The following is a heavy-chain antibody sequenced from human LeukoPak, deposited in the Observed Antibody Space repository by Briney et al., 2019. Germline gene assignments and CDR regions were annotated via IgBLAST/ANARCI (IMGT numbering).Heavy chain of an antibody. Sequence: ASVKVSCKASGGTFSSYAISWVRQAPGQGLEWMGGIIPIFGTANYAQKFHGRVTITADKSTSTAYMELSSLRSEDTAVYYCARGDCTNGVCYTDDYYYYMDVWGKGTTVTVSS. CDR3: ARGDCTNGVCYTDDYYYYMDV. J-gene: IGHJ6*03. D-gene: IGHD2-8*01. CDR1: GGTFSSYA. V-gene: IGHV1-69*06. CDR2: IIPIFGTA.